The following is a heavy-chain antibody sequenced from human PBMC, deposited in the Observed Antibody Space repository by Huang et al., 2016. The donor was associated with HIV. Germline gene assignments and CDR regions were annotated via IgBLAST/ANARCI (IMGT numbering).Heavy chain of an antibody. V-gene: IGHV4-39*01. CDR2: SYYSGDT. J-gene: IGHJ4*02. CDR1: GGSITDSNYY. Sequence: QLQLQESGPGLVRPSETLSLICTVSGGSITDSNYYWGWIRQPPGKGLEWIGSSYYSGDTEYNPSLKSRVTMSVDTSKNRFSLDIRSVAVADTAIYYCARHFGSWSGYFDSWGQGTLVPVSS. D-gene: IGHD3-10*01. CDR3: ARHFGSWSGYFDS.